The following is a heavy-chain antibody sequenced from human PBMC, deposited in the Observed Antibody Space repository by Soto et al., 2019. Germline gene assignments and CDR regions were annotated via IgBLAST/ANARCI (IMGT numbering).Heavy chain of an antibody. D-gene: IGHD2-2*01. J-gene: IGHJ4*02. V-gene: IGHV3-64*01. CDR3: ARTTYCSSTSCQTYYFDY. CDR1: GFTFSSYA. Sequence: EVQLVESGGGLVQPGGSLRLYCAASGFTFSSYAMHWVRQAPGKGLEYVSAISSNGGSTYYANSVKGRFTISRDNSKNTLYLQMGSLRAEDMAVYYCARTTYCSSTSCQTYYFDYWGQGTLVTVSS. CDR2: ISSNGGST.